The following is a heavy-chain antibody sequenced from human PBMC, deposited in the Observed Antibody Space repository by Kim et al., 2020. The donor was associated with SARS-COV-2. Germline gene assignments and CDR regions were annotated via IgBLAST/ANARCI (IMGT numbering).Heavy chain of an antibody. D-gene: IGHD1-26*01. CDR1: GGSCSDYY. Sequence: SETLSRTCAVYGGSCSDYYWSWIRQPPGKGLEWMGEINHSGSTNYNPSLKSRGTISVDTSKHQFSLKLSSVTAADTAVYYWAADLNSGYWDYWGQGTLVTVSS. V-gene: IGHV4-34*01. CDR3: AADLNSGYWDY. CDR2: INHSGST. J-gene: IGHJ4*02.